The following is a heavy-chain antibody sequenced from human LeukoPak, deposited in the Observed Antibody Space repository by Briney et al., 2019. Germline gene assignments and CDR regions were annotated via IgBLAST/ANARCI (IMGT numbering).Heavy chain of an antibody. D-gene: IGHD4-11*01. V-gene: IGHV3-74*01. CDR3: AREPHSYYSEHTDAFDI. CDR1: GFTFSDYY. J-gene: IGHJ3*02. Sequence: GGSLRLSCAASGFTFSDYYMSWIRQAPGKGLVWVSRISGDGSSTSYADSVEGRFTISRDNAKNTLYLHMNSLRVEDTAIYFCAREPHSYYSEHTDAFDIWGQGTLVAVSS. CDR2: ISGDGSST.